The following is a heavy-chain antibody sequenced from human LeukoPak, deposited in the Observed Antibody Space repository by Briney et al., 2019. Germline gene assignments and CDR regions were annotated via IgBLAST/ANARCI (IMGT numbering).Heavy chain of an antibody. Sequence: SETLSLTCTVSGGSISSYYWSWIRQPPGKGLEWIGYIYYSGSTNYNPSLKSRVTISVDTSKNQFSLKLSSVTAADTAVYYCARAKDGYYYYYMDVWGKGTTVTVSS. CDR2: IYYSGST. V-gene: IGHV4-59*01. CDR3: ARAKDGYYYYYMDV. J-gene: IGHJ6*03. CDR1: GGSISSYY. D-gene: IGHD5-24*01.